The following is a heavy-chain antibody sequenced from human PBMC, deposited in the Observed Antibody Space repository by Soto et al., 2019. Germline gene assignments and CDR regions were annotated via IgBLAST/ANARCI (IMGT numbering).Heavy chain of an antibody. Sequence: QVQLQQWGAGLLKPSETLSLTCAVYGGSFSGYYWSWIRQPPGKGLEWIGEINHSGSTNYNPSLKSRVTISVDTSKNQFSLKLSSVTDADTAVYYCARDVDRPLLNYYYGMDVWGQGTTVTVSS. CDR2: INHSGST. CDR1: GGSFSGYY. J-gene: IGHJ6*02. CDR3: ARDVDRPLLNYYYGMDV. D-gene: IGHD3-9*01. V-gene: IGHV4-34*01.